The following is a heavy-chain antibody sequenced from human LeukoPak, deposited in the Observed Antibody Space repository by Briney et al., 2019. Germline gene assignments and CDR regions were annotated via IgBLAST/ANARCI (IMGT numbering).Heavy chain of an antibody. J-gene: IGHJ2*01. V-gene: IGHV3-13*01. CDR3: VRGALPGDNWYFDL. CDR1: GFPFSAYD. CDR2: FGSAGDT. Sequence: GGSLRLSCATSGFPFSAYDMHWVRQAPGKGLEWVSAFGSAGDTYYPGAVKGRFTISRDYAKNSLFLQMNNLIAGDTAVYFCVRGALPGDNWYFDLWGRSTLVTVSS.